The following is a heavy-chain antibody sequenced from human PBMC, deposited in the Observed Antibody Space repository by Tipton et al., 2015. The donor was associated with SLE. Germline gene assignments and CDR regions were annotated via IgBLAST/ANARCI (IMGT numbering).Heavy chain of an antibody. D-gene: IGHD5-12*01. CDR1: GYTFTSYA. Sequence: QLVQSGPEVKKPGASVKVSCKASGYTFTSYAISWVRQAPGQGLEWMGWISAYNGNTNYAQKLQDRVTMTTDTSTSTAYMELRSLSSDDTSVYYCARDRADSGYDLGVTFDIWGQGTMVTVSS. V-gene: IGHV1-18*01. CDR3: ARDRADSGYDLGVTFDI. J-gene: IGHJ3*02. CDR2: ISAYNGNT.